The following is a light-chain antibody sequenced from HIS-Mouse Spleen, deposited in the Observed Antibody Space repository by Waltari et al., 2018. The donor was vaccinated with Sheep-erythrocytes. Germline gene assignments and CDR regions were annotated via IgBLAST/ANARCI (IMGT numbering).Light chain of an antibody. V-gene: IGLV1-44*01. CDR3: AAWDDSLNGVV. CDR1: SSNIGSNT. Sequence: QSVLTQPPSASGTPGQRVTISCSGSSSNIGSNTVTWYQPLPGTAPKLLIYSNNQRPSGVPDRFSGYKSGTSASLAISGLQSEDEADYYCAAWDDSLNGVVFGGGTKLTVL. J-gene: IGLJ2*01. CDR2: SNN.